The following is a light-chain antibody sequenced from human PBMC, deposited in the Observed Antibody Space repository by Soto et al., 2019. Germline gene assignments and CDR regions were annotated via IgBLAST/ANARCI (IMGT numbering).Light chain of an antibody. V-gene: IGKV1-8*01. CDR3: QQYYSYPFT. J-gene: IGKJ3*01. CDR1: QGISSY. Sequence: AIRMTQSPSSFSASTGDRFTITCRASQGISSYLAWYQQKPGKAPKLLIYAASTLQSGVPSRFSGSGSGTDFTLTISCLQSEDFATYYCQQYYSYPFTFGPGTKVDIK. CDR2: AAS.